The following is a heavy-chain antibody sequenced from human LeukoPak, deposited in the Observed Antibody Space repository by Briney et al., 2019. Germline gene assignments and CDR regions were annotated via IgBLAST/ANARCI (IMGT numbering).Heavy chain of an antibody. CDR1: GGSISSYY. Sequence: TSETLSLTCTVSGGSISSYYWSWIRQPPGKGLEWIGYIYYSGSTNYTPSLKSRVTISVDTSKNQFSLKLSSVTAADTAVYYCARGADYYGNFDYWGQGTLVTVSS. CDR2: IYYSGST. V-gene: IGHV4-59*12. J-gene: IGHJ4*02. CDR3: ARGADYYGNFDY. D-gene: IGHD3-10*01.